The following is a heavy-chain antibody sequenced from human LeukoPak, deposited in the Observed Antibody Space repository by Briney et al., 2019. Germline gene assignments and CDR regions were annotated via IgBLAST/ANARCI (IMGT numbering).Heavy chain of an antibody. J-gene: IGHJ4*02. D-gene: IGHD6-25*01. CDR1: GFTFNTYT. Sequence: GGSLRLSCAASGFTFNTYTMNWVRQAPGKGLEWVSYISSSSSIIYYADSVKGRFTISRDNAKNSLYLQMNSLRAEDTAVYYCARGRPDYFDYWGQGTLVTVSS. CDR2: ISSSSSII. CDR3: ARGRPDYFDY. V-gene: IGHV3-48*01.